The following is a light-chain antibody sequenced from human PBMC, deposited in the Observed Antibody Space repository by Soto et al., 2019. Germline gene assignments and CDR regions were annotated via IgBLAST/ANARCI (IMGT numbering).Light chain of an antibody. V-gene: IGKV3D-15*01. J-gene: IGKJ5*01. CDR1: QSVNSN. CDR2: GIS. CDR3: QQHGKWPIT. Sequence: EIVMTQSPATLSVSPGERATLSCRASQSVNSNYLAWYQQKPGQAPRLLIYGISKRATDIPDRFSGSGSGTEFTLTISSLEPEDFATYYCQQHGKWPITFGGGTRLEIK.